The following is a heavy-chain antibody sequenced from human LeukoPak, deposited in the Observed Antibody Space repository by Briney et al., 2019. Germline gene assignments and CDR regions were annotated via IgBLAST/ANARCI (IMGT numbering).Heavy chain of an antibody. CDR1: GYSFTSYW. V-gene: IGHV5-51*01. D-gene: IGHD6-19*01. J-gene: IGHJ4*02. CDR2: LYPGDSGT. Sequence: GESLKISCKGSGYSFTSYWIGWVRRMPGKGLEWMGILYPGDSGTRYSPSFQGQVTISADKSTSTAYLQWSSLKASDTAMYYCARRSSGWYQDYWGQGTLVTVSS. CDR3: ARRSSGWYQDY.